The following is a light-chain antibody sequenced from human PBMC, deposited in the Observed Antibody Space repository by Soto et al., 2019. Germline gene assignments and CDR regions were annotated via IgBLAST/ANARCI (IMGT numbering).Light chain of an antibody. CDR1: NSDVGFYNY. V-gene: IGLV2-14*01. Sequence: QSVLTQPASVSGSPGQSITISCTGTNSDVGFYNYVSWYQQHPGKAPKLIIYEVGDRPSGVSSRFSGSKSGNTASLTIPGLQAEDETDYYVNSFRNTGPLLFGGGTK. CDR2: EVG. J-gene: IGLJ3*02. CDR3: NSFRNTGPLL.